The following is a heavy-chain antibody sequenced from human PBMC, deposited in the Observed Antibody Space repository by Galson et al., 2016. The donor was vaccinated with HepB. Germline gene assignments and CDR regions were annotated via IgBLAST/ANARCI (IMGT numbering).Heavy chain of an antibody. Sequence: LRLSCAASGFSFSDHDMYWVRQTPGKGLEWVSNINYRGEKTFYDASVKGRFTISRDNSNNTLYLQMNNLRAEDTAVYYCVKDPNWQSGYWGQGSLVTVSS. D-gene: IGHD2-8*01. CDR3: VKDPNWQSGY. CDR1: GFSFSDHD. V-gene: IGHV3-23*01. J-gene: IGHJ4*02. CDR2: INYRGEKT.